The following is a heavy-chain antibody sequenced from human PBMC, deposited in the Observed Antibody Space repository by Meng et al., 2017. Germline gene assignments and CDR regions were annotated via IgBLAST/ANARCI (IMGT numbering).Heavy chain of an antibody. CDR3: AKSLNCSGGSCYEAAFDY. CDR2: ISSSSSYI. D-gene: IGHD2-15*01. CDR1: GFTFSSYS. V-gene: IGHV3-21*04. J-gene: IGHJ4*02. Sequence: GESLKISCAASGFTFSSYSMNWVRQAPGKGLEWVSSISSSSSYIYYADSVKGRFTISRDNSKNTLYLQMNSLRAEDTAVYYCAKSLNCSGGSCYEAAFDYWGQGTLVTVSS.